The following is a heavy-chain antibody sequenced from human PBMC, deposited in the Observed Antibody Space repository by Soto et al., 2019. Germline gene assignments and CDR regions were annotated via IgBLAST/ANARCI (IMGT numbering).Heavy chain of an antibody. J-gene: IGHJ4*02. CDR3: AMTLGGGSYAPLGY. Sequence: SVKVSCKASGGTFSSYAISWVRQAPGQGLEWMGGIIPIFGTANYAQKFQGRVTITADESTSTAYMELSSLRSEDTAVYYCAMTLGGGSYAPLGYWGQGTLVTVSS. CDR2: IIPIFGTA. CDR1: GGTFSSYA. V-gene: IGHV1-69*13. D-gene: IGHD1-26*01.